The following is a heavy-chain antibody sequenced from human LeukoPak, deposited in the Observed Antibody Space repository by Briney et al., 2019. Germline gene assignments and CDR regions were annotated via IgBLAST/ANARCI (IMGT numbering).Heavy chain of an antibody. D-gene: IGHD2-15*01. V-gene: IGHV4-30-4*01. CDR2: IYYSGST. CDR3: ARTPVVAASPHLYYYYGMDV. Sequence: PSQTLSLTCTVSGGSISSGDYYWSWIRQPPGKGLEWIGYIYYSGSTYYNPSLKSRVTISVDTSKNQFSLNLSSVTAADTAVYYCARTPVVAASPHLYYYYGMDVWGQGTTVTVSS. CDR1: GGSISSGDYY. J-gene: IGHJ6*02.